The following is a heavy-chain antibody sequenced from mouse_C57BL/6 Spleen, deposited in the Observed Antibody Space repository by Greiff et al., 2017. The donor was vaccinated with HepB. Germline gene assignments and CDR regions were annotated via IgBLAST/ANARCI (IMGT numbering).Heavy chain of an antibody. V-gene: IGHV5-4*01. J-gene: IGHJ2*01. D-gene: IGHD2-3*01. Sequence: EVQLVESGGGLVKPGGSLKLSCAASGFTFSSYAMSWVRQTPEKRLEWVATISDGGSYTYYPDNVKGRFTISRDNAKNNLYLQMSHLKSEDTAMYYCARDRSDGYYFDYWGQGTTLTVSS. CDR2: ISDGGSYT. CDR3: ARDRSDGYYFDY. CDR1: GFTFSSYA.